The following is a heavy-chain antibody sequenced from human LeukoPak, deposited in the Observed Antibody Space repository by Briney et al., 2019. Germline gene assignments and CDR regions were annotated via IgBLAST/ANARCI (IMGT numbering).Heavy chain of an antibody. CDR2: IYYSGST. D-gene: IGHD3-9*01. CDR3: ARDLGDILTGLNWFDP. CDR1: GGSISSYY. Sequence: SETLSLTCTVSGGSISSYYWSWIRQPPGKGLEWIGHIYYSGSTNYNPSLKSRVTISVDTSKNQFSLKLSSVTAADTAVYYCARDLGDILTGLNWFDPWGQGTLVTVSS. V-gene: IGHV4-59*01. J-gene: IGHJ5*02.